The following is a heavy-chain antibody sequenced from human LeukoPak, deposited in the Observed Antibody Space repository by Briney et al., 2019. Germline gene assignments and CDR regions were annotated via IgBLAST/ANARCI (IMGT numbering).Heavy chain of an antibody. CDR3: ARDYYDILTGYLPHYYYYGMDV. D-gene: IGHD3-9*01. J-gene: IGHJ6*02. Sequence: ASVKVSCKASGYTFTSYGISWARQAPGQGLEWMGWISAYNGNTNYAQKLQGRVTMTTDTSTSTAYMELRSLRSDDTAVYYCARDYYDILTGYLPHYYYYGMDVWGQGTTVTVSS. CDR2: ISAYNGNT. V-gene: IGHV1-18*01. CDR1: GYTFTSYG.